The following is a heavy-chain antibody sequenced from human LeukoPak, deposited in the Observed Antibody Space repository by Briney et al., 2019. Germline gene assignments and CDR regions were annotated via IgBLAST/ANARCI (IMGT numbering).Heavy chain of an antibody. CDR2: IYYSGST. CDR1: GGSISSSSYD. V-gene: IGHV4-39*01. D-gene: IGHD6-13*01. Sequence: PSETLSLTCTVSGGSISSSSYDSGWIRQPPGKGLEWIGSIYYSGSTYYNPSLKSRVTISVDTSKNQFSLKLSSVTAADTTVYYCARIDSSSLDYWGQGTLVTVSS. J-gene: IGHJ4*02. CDR3: ARIDSSSLDY.